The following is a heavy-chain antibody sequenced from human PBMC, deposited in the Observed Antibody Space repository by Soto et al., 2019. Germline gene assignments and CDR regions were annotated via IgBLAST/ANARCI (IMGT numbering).Heavy chain of an antibody. D-gene: IGHD3-22*01. CDR1: GSTFDDYA. CDR3: ARGGTLISAFDF. V-gene: IGHV3-9*01. Sequence: GGSLRLSCAASGSTFDDYAMHWVRQAPGKGLEWVSGISWNSGSIAYAASVKGRFTISRDDAKNSLYLEMNSLRPEDTALYYCARGGTLISAFDFWGQGTVVTVSS. CDR2: ISWNSGSI. J-gene: IGHJ3*01.